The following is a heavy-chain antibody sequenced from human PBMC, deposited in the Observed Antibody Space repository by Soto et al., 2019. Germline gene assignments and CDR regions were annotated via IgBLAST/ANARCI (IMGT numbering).Heavy chain of an antibody. CDR3: AGLVYQQLVRY. D-gene: IGHD6-6*01. J-gene: IGHJ4*02. V-gene: IGHV3-7*03. CDR2: IKQDGSEK. CDR1: GFTFSSYW. Sequence: GGSLRLSCAASGFTFSSYWMSWVRQAPGKGLERVANIKQDGSEKYYVDSVKGRFTISRDNAKNSLYLQKNSLRAEDTAVYYCAGLVYQQLVRYWGEGSLVTVSS.